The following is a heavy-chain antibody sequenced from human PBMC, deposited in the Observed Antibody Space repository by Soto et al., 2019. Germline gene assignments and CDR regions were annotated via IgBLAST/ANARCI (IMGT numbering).Heavy chain of an antibody. D-gene: IGHD2-2*01. V-gene: IGHV4-4*02. Sequence: QVQLHESDPGLVKPSGTLSLTCAVSGVSITSTNWWSWVRQSPGKGLEWIGQIYHSGNTHYNPALKSRVSMALHKANNHFSLNLASVTDADTAVYYCARRSVAGMPWFDPWSQGTLVTVSS. CDR3: ARRSVAGMPWFDP. CDR2: IYHSGNT. J-gene: IGHJ5*02. CDR1: GVSITSTNW.